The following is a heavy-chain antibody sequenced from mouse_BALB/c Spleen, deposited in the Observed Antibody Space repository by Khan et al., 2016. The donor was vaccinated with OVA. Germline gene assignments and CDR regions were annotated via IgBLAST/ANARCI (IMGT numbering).Heavy chain of an antibody. CDR2: ITYSGST. Sequence: VQLQQSGPGLVKPSQSLSLTCTVTGYSITSDYAWNWIRQFPGNKLEWMGYITYSGSTSYNPSLKSRISITRDTSKNQFFLQLNFVTTEDTATYFVAMGRTYWGQGTLVTVSA. V-gene: IGHV3-2*02. D-gene: IGHD4-1*01. CDR3: AMGRTY. CDR1: GYSITSDYA. J-gene: IGHJ3*01.